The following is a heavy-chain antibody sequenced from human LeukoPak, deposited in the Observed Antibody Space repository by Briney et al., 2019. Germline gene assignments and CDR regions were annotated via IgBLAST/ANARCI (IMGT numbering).Heavy chain of an antibody. J-gene: IGHJ5*02. CDR1: GGSISTYY. CDR2: IYTSGST. V-gene: IGHV4-4*07. CDR3: ARDRDLLTDNYYGS. D-gene: IGHD3-9*01. Sequence: KASETLSLTCTVSGGSISTYYWSWIRQPAGKGLEWIGRIYTSGSTNYNPSLKSRVTMSVDTSKNQFSLKLSSVTAADTAVYYCARDRDLLTDNYYGSWGQGTLVTVSS.